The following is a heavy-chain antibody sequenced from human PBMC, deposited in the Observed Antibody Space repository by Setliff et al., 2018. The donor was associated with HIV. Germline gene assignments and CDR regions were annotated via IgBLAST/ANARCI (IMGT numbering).Heavy chain of an antibody. CDR2: INTNTGNP. Sequence: ASVKVSCKASGYTFTGYGISWVRQAPGQGLEWMGWINTNTGNPTYAQGFTGRFVFSLDTSVSTAYLQISSLKAEDTAVYYCARMATVYYYYMDVWGKGTTVTVSS. J-gene: IGHJ6*03. V-gene: IGHV7-4-1*02. CDR1: GYTFTGYG. CDR3: ARMATVYYYYMDV. D-gene: IGHD4-4*01.